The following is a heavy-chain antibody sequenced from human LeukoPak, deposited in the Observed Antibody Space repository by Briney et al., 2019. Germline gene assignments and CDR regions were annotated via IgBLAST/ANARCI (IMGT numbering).Heavy chain of an antibody. J-gene: IGHJ3*01. Sequence: GGSLRLSCAGSGFIFYDHHIDWVREAPGKGLEWIGRSRNRARGSTTEYAASVKGRFSILRDDSKNLLSLQMNSLNTEDTAVYYCTRDLSGGDFSASDFWGHGTMVTVSS. CDR3: TRDLSGGDFSASDF. V-gene: IGHV3-72*01. D-gene: IGHD2-21*02. CDR2: SRNRARGSTT. CDR1: GFIFYDHH.